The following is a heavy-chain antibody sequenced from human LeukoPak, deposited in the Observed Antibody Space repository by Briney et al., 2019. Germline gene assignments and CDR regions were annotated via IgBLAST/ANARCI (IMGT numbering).Heavy chain of an antibody. CDR2: FSGSGGST. J-gene: IGHJ4*02. Sequence: GGSLRLSCAASGFTFSSYAMSWVRQAPGKGLECISGFSGSGGSTYYADSVKGRFTISRDNSKNTLYLQMNSLRAEDTAVYYCAKSDYGGKGGIDYWGQGTLVTVSS. D-gene: IGHD4-23*01. CDR3: AKSDYGGKGGIDY. CDR1: GFTFSSYA. V-gene: IGHV3-23*01.